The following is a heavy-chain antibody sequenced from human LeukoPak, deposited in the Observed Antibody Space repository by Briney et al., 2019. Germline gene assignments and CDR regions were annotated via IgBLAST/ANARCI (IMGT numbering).Heavy chain of an antibody. J-gene: IGHJ5*02. CDR2: VIPIFGTA. D-gene: IGHD3-10*01. CDR3: AREMRGASGDNWFDP. V-gene: IGHV1-69*13. CDR1: GGTFSSCA. Sequence: EASVKVSCKASGGTFSSCAISWVRQAPGQGLEWMGGVIPIFGTANYAQKFQGRVTITADESTSTAYMELSSLRSGDTAVYYCAREMRGASGDNWFDPWGQGTLVTVSS.